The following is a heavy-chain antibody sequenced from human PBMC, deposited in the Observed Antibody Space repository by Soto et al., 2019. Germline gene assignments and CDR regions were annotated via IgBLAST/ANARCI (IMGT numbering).Heavy chain of an antibody. V-gene: IGHV3-48*01. D-gene: IGHD3-10*01. Sequence: EVQLVESGGGLVQRGGSLRLSCAASGLTFSSYSMNWVRQAPGKGLEWVSYISSSSSTIYYADSVKGRFTISRDNAKNSLYLQMNSLRAQDTAVYYCGFGEESRYYYYGMDVWGQGTTVTVSS. CDR1: GLTFSSYS. J-gene: IGHJ6*02. CDR3: GFGEESRYYYYGMDV. CDR2: ISSSSSTI.